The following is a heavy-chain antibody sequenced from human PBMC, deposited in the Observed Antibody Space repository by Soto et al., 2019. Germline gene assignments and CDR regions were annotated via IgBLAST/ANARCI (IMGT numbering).Heavy chain of an antibody. CDR2: IYPGDSDT. CDR3: ARHLGSSSWYYYYGMDV. V-gene: IGHV5-51*01. J-gene: IGHJ6*02. CDR1: GYSFTSYW. D-gene: IGHD6-13*01. Sequence: GESLKISCKGSGYSFTSYWIGWVRQMPGKGLEWMGIIYPGDSDTRYSPYFQGQVTISADKSISTAYLQWSSLKASDTAMYYCARHLGSSSWYYYYGMDVWGQGTTVTVSS.